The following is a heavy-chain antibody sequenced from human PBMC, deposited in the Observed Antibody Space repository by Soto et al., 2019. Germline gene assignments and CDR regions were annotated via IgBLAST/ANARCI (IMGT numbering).Heavy chain of an antibody. Sequence: QVQLQESGPGLVKPSQTLYLTCTVSGGSISSGGYYWSWIRQHPGKGLEWIGYIYYSGSTYYNPSLKSRVTISVDTSKNQFSLKLSSVTAADTAVYYCAREGFVVDLPGGWFDPWGQGTLVTVSS. J-gene: IGHJ5*02. CDR3: AREGFVVDLPGGWFDP. CDR2: IYYSGST. CDR1: GGSISSGGYY. D-gene: IGHD2-2*01. V-gene: IGHV4-31*03.